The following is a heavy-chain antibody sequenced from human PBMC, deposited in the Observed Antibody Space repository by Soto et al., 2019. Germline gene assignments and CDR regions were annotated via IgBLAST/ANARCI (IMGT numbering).Heavy chain of an antibody. CDR2: ISWNSDYI. CDR3: VKGARIVATIYDYFDY. Sequence: EVQLVESGGGLVQPGGSLRLSCAASGFTFDDYAIHWVRQAPGKGLEWVSSISWNSDYIAYADSVEGRFTISRDNAKNSLYLQMNSRRTEDTAFYYCVKGARIVATIYDYFDYWGQGTLVTVSS. J-gene: IGHJ4*02. V-gene: IGHV3-9*01. D-gene: IGHD5-12*01. CDR1: GFTFDDYA.